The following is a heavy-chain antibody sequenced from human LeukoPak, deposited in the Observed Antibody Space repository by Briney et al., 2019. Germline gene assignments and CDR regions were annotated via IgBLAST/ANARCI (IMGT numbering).Heavy chain of an antibody. CDR3: AKEPYYYDSSGLS. V-gene: IGHV3-23*01. J-gene: IGHJ5*02. CDR2: ISDSGGRT. CDR1: GFTFDSYA. Sequence: GGSLRPSCVASGFTFDSYAMIWVRQAPGKGLESVSGISDSGGRTYYTESVKGRFTISRDNSKNTLYLQMNSLRGEDTAVYYCAKEPYYYDSSGLSWGQGTLVTVSS. D-gene: IGHD3-22*01.